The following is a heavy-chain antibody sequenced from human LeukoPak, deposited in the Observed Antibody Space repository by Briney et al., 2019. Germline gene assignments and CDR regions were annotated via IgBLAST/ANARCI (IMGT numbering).Heavy chain of an antibody. CDR3: ARHSGYHSTMYLDY. J-gene: IGHJ4*02. Sequence: SVKVSCKPSGGTFNSHAISWVRQAPGQGLEWMGGITAIFRTANYAQKFQGRVTITADEFMSTVYMELSSLRSEDTAVYYCARHSGYHSTMYLDYWGQGTLVTVSS. CDR1: GGTFNSHA. D-gene: IGHD3-22*01. CDR2: ITAIFRTA. V-gene: IGHV1-69*13.